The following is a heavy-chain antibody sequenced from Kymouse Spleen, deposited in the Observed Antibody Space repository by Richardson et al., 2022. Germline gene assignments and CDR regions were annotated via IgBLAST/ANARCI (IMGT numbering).Heavy chain of an antibody. J-gene: IGHJ4*02. Sequence: QVQLQESGPGLVKPSGTLSLTCAVSGGSISSSNWWSWVRQPPGKGLEWIGEIYHSGSTNYNPSLKSRVTISVDKSKNQFSLKLSSVTAADTAVYYCASRAENYDFWSGSSPYYFDYWGQGTLVTVSS. CDR3: ASRAENYDFWSGSSPYYFDY. CDR2: IYHSGST. D-gene: IGHD3-3*01. CDR1: GGSISSSNW. V-gene: IGHV4-4*02.